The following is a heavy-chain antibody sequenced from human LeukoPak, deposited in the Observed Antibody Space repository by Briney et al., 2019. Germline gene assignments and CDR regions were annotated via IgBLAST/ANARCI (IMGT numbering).Heavy chain of an antibody. J-gene: IGHJ5*02. D-gene: IGHD4-17*01. CDR3: ARDYGDYGNWFDP. Sequence: SETLSLTCAVSGGSISSGGYSWSWIRQPPGKGLEWIGYIYHSGSTYYNPSLKSRVTISVDRSKNQSSLKLSSVTAADTAVYYCARDYGDYGNWFDPWGQGTLVTVSS. CDR1: GGSISSGGYS. V-gene: IGHV4-30-2*01. CDR2: IYHSGST.